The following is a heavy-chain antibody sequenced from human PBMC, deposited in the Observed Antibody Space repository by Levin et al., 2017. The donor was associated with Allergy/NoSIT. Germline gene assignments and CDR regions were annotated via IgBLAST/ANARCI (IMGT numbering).Heavy chain of an antibody. V-gene: IGHV3-74*01. CDR3: TRDRERRDGYNWGVDY. CDR1: GFTFSSYW. J-gene: IGHJ4*02. D-gene: IGHD5-24*01. Sequence: GESLKISCAASGFTFSSYWMHWVRQAPGKGLVWVSRIKSDGSITTYADSVKGRFTISRDNAKNTLYLQRNSLRAEDTAVYYCTRDRERRDGYNWGVDYWGQGTLVTVSS. CDR2: IKSDGSIT.